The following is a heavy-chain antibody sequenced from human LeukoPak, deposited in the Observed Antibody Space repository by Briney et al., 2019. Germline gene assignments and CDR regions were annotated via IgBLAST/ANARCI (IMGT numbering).Heavy chain of an antibody. J-gene: IGHJ4*02. Sequence: GGSLRLSCGASGFTFSSYWMSWVRQAPGKGPEWAANIKEDGSEKNYVDSVRGRFTISRDNAKNSLYLQMNSLRAEDTAVYFCARGGGRHVEYWGQGTLVTVSS. D-gene: IGHD3-16*01. V-gene: IGHV3-7*05. CDR2: IKEDGSEK. CDR1: GFTFSSYW. CDR3: ARGGGRHVEY.